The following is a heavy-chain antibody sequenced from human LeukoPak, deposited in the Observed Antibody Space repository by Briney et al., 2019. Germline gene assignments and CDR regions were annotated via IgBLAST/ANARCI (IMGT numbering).Heavy chain of an antibody. CDR3: ARSSSGTYHY. Sequence: ASVKVSCKTSGYNFASYTMHWLRQAPGQSPEWMGSINGDNGNTKYSEKFQGRVTFTRDTSASSAYMELTRLRSEDTAVYYCARSSSGTYHYWGQGTLVTVSS. CDR2: INGDNGNT. D-gene: IGHD3-10*01. J-gene: IGHJ4*02. CDR1: GYNFASYT. V-gene: IGHV1-3*01.